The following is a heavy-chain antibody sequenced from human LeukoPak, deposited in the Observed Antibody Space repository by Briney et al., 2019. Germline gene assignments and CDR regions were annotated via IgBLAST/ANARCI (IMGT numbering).Heavy chain of an antibody. D-gene: IGHD5-18*01. CDR2: IIPILGIA. CDR1: GGTFSSYA. Sequence: GASVKVSCKASGGTFSSYAISWVRQAPGQGLEWMGRIIPILGIANYAQKFQGRVTITADKSTSTAYMELSSLRSEDTAVYYCARDPDTAPSDYWGQGTLVTVSS. V-gene: IGHV1-69*04. CDR3: ARDPDTAPSDY. J-gene: IGHJ4*02.